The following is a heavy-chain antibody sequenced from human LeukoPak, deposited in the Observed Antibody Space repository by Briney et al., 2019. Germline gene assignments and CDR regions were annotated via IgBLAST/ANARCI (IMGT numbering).Heavy chain of an antibody. J-gene: IGHJ4*02. Sequence: PGGSLRLSCAASRFVFSDYYMSWIRQAPGKGLEWVSDISSSGSNIKYADSVKGRFTISRDNAKKSLYLQMNSLRAEDTAVYYCARTVGDHDGNKDYWGQGTLVTVSS. D-gene: IGHD2-21*02. CDR2: ISSSGSNI. CDR3: ARTVGDHDGNKDY. CDR1: RFVFSDYY. V-gene: IGHV3-11*01.